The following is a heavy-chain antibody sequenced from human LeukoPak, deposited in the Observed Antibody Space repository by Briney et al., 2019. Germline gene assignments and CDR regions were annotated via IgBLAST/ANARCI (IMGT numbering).Heavy chain of an antibody. CDR2: ISSSSSYI. Sequence: PGGSLRLSCAASEFIFTNYGMSWVRQAPGKGLEWVSSISSSSSYIYYADSVKGRFTISRDNAKNSLYLQMNSLRAEDTAVYYCARGGCSPNDYWGQGTLVTVSS. V-gene: IGHV3-21*01. J-gene: IGHJ4*02. D-gene: IGHD2-15*01. CDR1: EFIFTNYG. CDR3: ARGGCSPNDY.